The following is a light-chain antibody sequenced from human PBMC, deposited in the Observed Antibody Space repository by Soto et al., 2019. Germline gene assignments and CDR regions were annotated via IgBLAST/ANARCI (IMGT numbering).Light chain of an antibody. Sequence: EIVLMQSPGTLSLSPGERATLSCRASQSINSNYFAWYQQKPGQAPRLLFYSASSRVTGIPDRFSASGSGTDFTLTISRLEPEDFAVYYCQQYDNSPITFGQGTRLEIK. CDR3: QQYDNSPIT. CDR1: QSINSNY. J-gene: IGKJ5*01. CDR2: SAS. V-gene: IGKV3-20*01.